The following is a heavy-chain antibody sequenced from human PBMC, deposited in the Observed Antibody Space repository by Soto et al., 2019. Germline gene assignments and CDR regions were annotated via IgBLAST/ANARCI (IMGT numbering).Heavy chain of an antibody. J-gene: IGHJ4*02. CDR2: IYWDDDK. V-gene: IGHV2-5*02. D-gene: IGHD6-19*01. CDR3: AHSVVAGLGYYFDY. CDR1: GFSLSSTRVA. Sequence: QITLKESGPTLMKPTPTLTLTCTFSGFSLSSTRVAVGWIRQPPGKALEWLALIYWDDDKRYSPFLKSRLTITKDTSKNQVVLTMTNMDPVDTATYYCAHSVVAGLGYYFDYWGQGTLVTVSS.